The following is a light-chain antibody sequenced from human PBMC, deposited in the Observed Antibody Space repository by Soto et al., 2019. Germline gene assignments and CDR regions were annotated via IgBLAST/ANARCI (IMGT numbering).Light chain of an antibody. V-gene: IGKV1-5*03. CDR3: QQYDSYPYN. J-gene: IGKJ2*01. CDR1: PSINNW. CDR2: KAS. Sequence: DIQMTQSPSTLSASVGDRVTITCRTSPSINNWLAWYQQKPGKAPTLLIYKASLLESGVPSRFSGSGSGTEFTLTISSLQPDDFAPYYCQQYDSYPYNFAQGTKLE.